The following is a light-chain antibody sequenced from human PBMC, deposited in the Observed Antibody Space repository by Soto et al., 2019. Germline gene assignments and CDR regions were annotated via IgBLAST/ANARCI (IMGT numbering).Light chain of an antibody. J-gene: IGKJ3*01. V-gene: IGKV2-28*01. CDR1: QSLLHDNGHNY. CDR2: WGS. CDR3: LQTLQPPRLT. Sequence: DIVMTQSPLSLPVTPGEPASIACRSSQSLLHDNGHNYVDWYLQKPGQVPQLLIYWGSHRASGVPDRFSGSGSGTDFTLKISRVEAEDVGVYYCLQTLQPPRLTFGPGTKVHIK.